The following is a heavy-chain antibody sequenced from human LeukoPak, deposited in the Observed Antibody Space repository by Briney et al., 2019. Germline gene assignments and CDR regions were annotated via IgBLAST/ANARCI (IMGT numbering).Heavy chain of an antibody. Sequence: GGSLRLSCAASGFTFSSYSMNWVRQAPGKGLEWVSYISSSSSTIYYADSVKGRFTISRDNAKNSLYLQMNSLRAEDTAVYYCARGRQDIVVVVAALDYWGQGTLVTVSS. J-gene: IGHJ4*02. D-gene: IGHD2-15*01. CDR2: ISSSSSTI. V-gene: IGHV3-48*04. CDR3: ARGRQDIVVVVAALDY. CDR1: GFTFSSYS.